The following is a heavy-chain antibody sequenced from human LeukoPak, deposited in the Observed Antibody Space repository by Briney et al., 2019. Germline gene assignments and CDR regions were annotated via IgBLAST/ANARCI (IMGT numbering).Heavy chain of an antibody. D-gene: IGHD6-25*01. CDR1: GGSISSYY. CDR3: ARVIGYYYYYYYMDV. Sequence: SETLSLACIVSGGSISSYYWSWIRQPAGKGLEWIGRLYSSGDTNYNPSLKSGVTISVDTSKNQFSLKLSSVTAADTAVYYCARVIGYYYYYYYMDVWGKGTTVTVSS. V-gene: IGHV4-4*07. CDR2: LYSSGDT. J-gene: IGHJ6*03.